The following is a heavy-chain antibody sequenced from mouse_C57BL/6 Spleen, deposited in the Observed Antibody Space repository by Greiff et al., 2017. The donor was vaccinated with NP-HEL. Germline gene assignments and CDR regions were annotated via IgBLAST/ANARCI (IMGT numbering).Heavy chain of an antibody. J-gene: IGHJ2*01. CDR3: ARGYDYDGYYFDY. D-gene: IGHD2-4*01. Sequence: QVQLKQSGAELVKPGASVKISCKASGYTFTDYYINWVKQRPGQGLEWIGKIGPGRGSTYYNEKFKGKATLTADNASNTAYMQLSSLTSEDSAVYFCARGYDYDGYYFDYWGQGTTLTVSS. V-gene: IGHV1-77*01. CDR2: IGPGRGST. CDR1: GYTFTDYY.